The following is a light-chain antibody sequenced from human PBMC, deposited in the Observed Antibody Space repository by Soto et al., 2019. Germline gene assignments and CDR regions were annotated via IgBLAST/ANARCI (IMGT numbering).Light chain of an antibody. CDR1: QAIRTA. J-gene: IGKJ1*01. Sequence: IPLTQPPSSLSASVGDRVTITCRASQAIRTALGWYQQKPGKVPKLPIYAASTLQSGVPSRFSGSGSGTDFTLTISSLLPEDFATYYCQQSYSTPWTFGQGTKVDFK. CDR2: AAS. CDR3: QQSYSTPWT. V-gene: IGKV1-39*01.